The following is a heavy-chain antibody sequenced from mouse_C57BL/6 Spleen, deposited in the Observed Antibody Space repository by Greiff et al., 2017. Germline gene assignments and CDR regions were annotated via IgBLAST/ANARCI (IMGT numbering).Heavy chain of an antibody. D-gene: IGHD3-2*02. CDR2: INPSTGGT. J-gene: IGHJ4*01. CDR3: ARGGQRRHTGYYAMGY. CDR1: GYSFTGYY. V-gene: IGHV1-42*01. Sequence: EVQLQQSGPELVKPGASVKISCKASGYSFTGYYMNWVKQSPEKSLEWIGEINPSTGGTTYNQKFKAKATLTVDTSSSTAYMQLKSLTYEDSAVYYCARGGQRRHTGYYAMGYWGQGTSVTVSS.